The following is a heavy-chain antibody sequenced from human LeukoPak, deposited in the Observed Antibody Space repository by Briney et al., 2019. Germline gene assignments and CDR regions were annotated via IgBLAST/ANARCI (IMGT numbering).Heavy chain of an antibody. J-gene: IGHJ5*02. V-gene: IGHV3-66*02. CDR1: GFTVRWNY. D-gene: IGHD1-26*01. CDR3: AREVGATSGWFDP. Sequence: GSPGLSRAAPGFTVRWNYKSWVPQAPGKGLEWVSVIYSGGSTYYADSVKGRFTISRDNSKNTLYLQMNSLRAEDTAVYYCAREVGATSGWFDPWGQGTLVTVSS. CDR2: IYSGGST.